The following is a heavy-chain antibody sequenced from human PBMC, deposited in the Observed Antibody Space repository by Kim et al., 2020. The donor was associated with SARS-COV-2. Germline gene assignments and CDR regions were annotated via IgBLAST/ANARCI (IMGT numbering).Heavy chain of an antibody. J-gene: IGHJ4*02. D-gene: IGHD6-13*01. Sequence: DSVKGRYTLTRDHSKNALYLQMNSLRAEDTAVYYCAKGYSSSWYADPFDYWGQGTLVTVSS. V-gene: IGHV3-23*01. CDR3: AKGYSSSWYADPFDY.